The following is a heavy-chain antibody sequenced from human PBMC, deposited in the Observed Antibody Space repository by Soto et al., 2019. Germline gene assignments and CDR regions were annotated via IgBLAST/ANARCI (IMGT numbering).Heavy chain of an antibody. D-gene: IGHD3-10*01. Sequence: SQTLSLPCAIPRDSVSSNSAGWSWVRQSPSRGLEWLGRTYYRSKWYYEYAVSVRGRITINPDTSKNQYSLQLNSVTPEDTAVYFCARDRGEGYNYLPYYFDYLGQGTLVTVSS. CDR3: ARDRGEGYNYLPYYFDY. J-gene: IGHJ4*02. CDR2: TYYRSKWYY. CDR1: RDSVSSNSAG. V-gene: IGHV6-1*01.